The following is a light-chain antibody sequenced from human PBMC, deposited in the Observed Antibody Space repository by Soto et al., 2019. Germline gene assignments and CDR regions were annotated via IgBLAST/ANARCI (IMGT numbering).Light chain of an antibody. CDR1: QSVSSN. Sequence: EIVMTQSPASLSVSPGGRATLSCRASQSVSSNFAWYQHKPGQAPRLRLYDASTRATGIPAWFSGSGSGTDFILTSSMLQSEDCAVYYCQQYNPWPLTFGGGTKVEIK. J-gene: IGKJ4*01. CDR3: QQYNPWPLT. V-gene: IGKV3-15*01. CDR2: DAS.